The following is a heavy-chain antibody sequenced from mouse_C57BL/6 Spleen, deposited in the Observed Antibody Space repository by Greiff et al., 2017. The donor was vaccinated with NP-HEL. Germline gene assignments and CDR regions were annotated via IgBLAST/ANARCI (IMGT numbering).Heavy chain of an antibody. V-gene: IGHV1-72*01. J-gene: IGHJ2*01. CDR1: GYTFTSYW. Sequence: VQLQQSGAELVKPGASVKLSCKASGYTFTSYWMHWVKQRPGRGLEWIGRIDPNSGGTKYNEKFKSKATLTVDKPSSTAYMQLSSLTSEDSAVYYCATDYGSSRYYFDYWGQGTTLTVSS. CDR3: ATDYGSSRYYFDY. D-gene: IGHD1-1*01. CDR2: IDPNSGGT.